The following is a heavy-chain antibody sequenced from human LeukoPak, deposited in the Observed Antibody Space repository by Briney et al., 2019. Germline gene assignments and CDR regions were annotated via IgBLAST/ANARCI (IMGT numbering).Heavy chain of an antibody. V-gene: IGHV1-69*13. D-gene: IGHD2-21*02. CDR2: ILPIFGTA. J-gene: IGHJ4*02. CDR3: ASSSCGGDCYDTHFYDY. Sequence: SVTVSCKASGGIFSSYAISWVRQAAGQGLEWMGGILPIFGTANYAQKFQGRVTITADESTSTAYMELSSLRSEDTAVYYCASSSCGGDCYDTHFYDYWGQGTLVTVSS. CDR1: GGIFSSYA.